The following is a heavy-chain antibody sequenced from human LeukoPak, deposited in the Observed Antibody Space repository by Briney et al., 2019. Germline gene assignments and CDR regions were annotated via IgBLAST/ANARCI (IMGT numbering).Heavy chain of an antibody. CDR2: IAFGSGKT. Sequence: SVKVSCKASGFTFTTTAMQWVRQARGQRLEWIGWIAFGSGKTKYAQKFQERVTITRDMSTSTAYMELSSLRSEDTAMYYCATDPYYYDSSGYYYAGFDPWGQGTLVTVSS. J-gene: IGHJ5*02. D-gene: IGHD3-22*01. CDR3: ATDPYYYDSSGYYYAGFDP. CDR1: GFTFTTTA. V-gene: IGHV1-58*02.